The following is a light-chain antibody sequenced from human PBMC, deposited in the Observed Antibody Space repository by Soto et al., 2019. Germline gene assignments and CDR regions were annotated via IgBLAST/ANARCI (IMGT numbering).Light chain of an antibody. Sequence: DIKLTQSPSFLSASVGDRVTITCRASQGISSYLAWYQQKPGKAPKLLIYAASTLQSGHPSRFSGSGSGTEFTLTLSSLQPEDFATYDKQQLNSYPPWTFGQGTKVEIK. CDR3: QQLNSYPPWT. V-gene: IGKV1-9*01. J-gene: IGKJ1*01. CDR2: AAS. CDR1: QGISSY.